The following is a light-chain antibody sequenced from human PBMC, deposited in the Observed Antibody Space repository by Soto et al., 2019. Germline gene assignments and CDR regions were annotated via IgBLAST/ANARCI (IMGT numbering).Light chain of an antibody. Sequence: EIVLTQSPGTLSLSPGASATLSCRASQSVSSSYLAWYQQKPGQAPRLLIYGASSRATGIPDRFSGSGSGTDFTLTISRLEPEDFAVYYCQQYGSSSWTFGQGTKVDI. CDR3: QQYGSSSWT. CDR2: GAS. J-gene: IGKJ1*01. V-gene: IGKV3-20*01. CDR1: QSVSSSY.